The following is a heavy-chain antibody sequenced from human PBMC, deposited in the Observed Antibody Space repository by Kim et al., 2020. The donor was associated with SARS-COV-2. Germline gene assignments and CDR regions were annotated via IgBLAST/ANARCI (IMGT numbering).Heavy chain of an antibody. CDR2: ISWNSGSI. D-gene: IGHD6-13*01. CDR3: AKVISSSWYDRIDY. V-gene: IGHV3-9*01. CDR1: GFTFDDYA. Sequence: GGSLRLSCAASGFTFDDYAMHWVRQAPGKGLEWVSGISWNSGSIGYADSVKGRFTISRDNAKNSLYLQMNSLRAEDTALYYCAKVISSSWYDRIDYWGQG. J-gene: IGHJ4*02.